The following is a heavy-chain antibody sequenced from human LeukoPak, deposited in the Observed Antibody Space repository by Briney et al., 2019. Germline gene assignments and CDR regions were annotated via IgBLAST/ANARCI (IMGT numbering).Heavy chain of an antibody. CDR1: GFTFSSYS. V-gene: IGHV3-48*02. J-gene: IGHJ6*02. CDR3: AGARTYYYAMDV. CDR2: ISSGSSTT. Sequence: GGSLRLSCVASGFTFSSYSMNWVRQAPGKGLEWVSYISSGSSTTYYVDSVKGRFTISRDNAKNSLYLQMNSLRDEDTAVYYCAGARTYYYAMDVWGQGATVTVSS.